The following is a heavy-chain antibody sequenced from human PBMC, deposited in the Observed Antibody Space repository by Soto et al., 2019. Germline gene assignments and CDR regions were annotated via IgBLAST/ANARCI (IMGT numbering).Heavy chain of an antibody. D-gene: IGHD3-9*01. J-gene: IGHJ6*02. CDR3: AREGRHDILTGLGVMDV. Sequence: QVQLVQSGPEVKKPGSSVKVSCTTSGGTFTTFAISWVRQAPGQGPQWMGRLIPIFGTSIYAQNFQDRVTITGDASTSTADMELRSLRSEDTAVYFCAREGRHDILTGLGVMDVWGQGTTVTVSS. CDR2: LIPIFGTS. V-gene: IGHV1-69*18. CDR1: GGTFTTFA.